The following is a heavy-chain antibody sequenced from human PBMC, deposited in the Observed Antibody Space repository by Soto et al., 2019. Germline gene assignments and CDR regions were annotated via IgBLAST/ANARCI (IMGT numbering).Heavy chain of an antibody. V-gene: IGHV3-11*01. D-gene: IGHD2-2*01. CDR2: ISNSDSTI. CDR3: PRDSHQSTYALNSFGT. J-gene: IGHJ5*02. Sequence: QVQLVESGGGLVKPGGSLRLSCAASGFTFSDYYMSWIRQAPGKGLEWLSYISNSDSTIYYADSVKGRFTVSRDNAKNSLYLQMTSLRAEDPGVYYCPRDSHQSTYALNSFGTWAQGTLVTVSS. CDR1: GFTFSDYY.